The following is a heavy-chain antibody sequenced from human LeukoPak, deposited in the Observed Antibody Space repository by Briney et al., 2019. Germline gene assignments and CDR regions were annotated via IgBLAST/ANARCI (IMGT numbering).Heavy chain of an antibody. J-gene: IGHJ5*02. CDR3: ARDSGTTGEVKFDP. V-gene: IGHV4-4*07. CDR1: GGSISSYY. Sequence: SETLSLTCTGSGGSISSYYWSWIRQPAGKGLEGIGRIYSSGSTTYNPSLKSRVTMSVDTSTNQFSLKVTSVPAADTAVYYCARDSGTTGEVKFDPWGQGTLVTVSS. CDR2: IYSSGST. D-gene: IGHD3-10*01.